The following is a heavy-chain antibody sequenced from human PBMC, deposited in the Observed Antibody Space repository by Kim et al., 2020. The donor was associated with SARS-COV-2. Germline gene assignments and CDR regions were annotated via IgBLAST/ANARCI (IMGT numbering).Heavy chain of an antibody. CDR1: GGSISSYY. CDR3: ARDVSGSYLSWFDP. Sequence: SETLSLTCTVPGGSISSYYWSWIRQPPGKGLEWIGYIYYSGSTNYNPSLKNRVTISVDTSKNQFSLKLSSVTAADTGVYYCARDVSGSYLSWFDPWGQGTLVTVSS. J-gene: IGHJ5*02. CDR2: IYYSGST. D-gene: IGHD1-26*01. V-gene: IGHV4-59*01.